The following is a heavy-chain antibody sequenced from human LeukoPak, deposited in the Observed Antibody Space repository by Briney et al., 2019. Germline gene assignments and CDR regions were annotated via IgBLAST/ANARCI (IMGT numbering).Heavy chain of an antibody. J-gene: IGHJ5*02. D-gene: IGHD3-16*01. CDR1: GGSISSYY. V-gene: IGHV4-4*09. Sequence: SETLSLTCTVSGGSISSYYWSWIRQSPGKGLEWIGYIYTSGSTNYNPSLKSRVTISVDTSKNQFSLKLSSVTAADTAVYYCARRGRYDDFNWFDPWGQGTLVTVSS. CDR2: IYTSGST. CDR3: ARRGRYDDFNWFDP.